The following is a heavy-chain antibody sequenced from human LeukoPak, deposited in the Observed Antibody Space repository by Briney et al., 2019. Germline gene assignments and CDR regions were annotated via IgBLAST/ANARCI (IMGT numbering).Heavy chain of an antibody. D-gene: IGHD3-16*02. CDR2: IYSGGNT. V-gene: IGHV3-53*01. Sequence: GGSLRLSCAPSGFTASSNYMSGVPHAPGKRLEWVSVIYSGGNTHYAASVKGRYTISRDNSKNTLYLQMNSLSAEDTALYYCARDGLSDYYFDFWGQGTLVSVS. CDR1: GFTASSNY. CDR3: ARDGLSDYYFDF. J-gene: IGHJ4*02.